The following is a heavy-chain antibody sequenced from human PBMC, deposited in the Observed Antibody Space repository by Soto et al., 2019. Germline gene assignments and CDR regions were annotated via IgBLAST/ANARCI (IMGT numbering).Heavy chain of an antibody. V-gene: IGHV3-30*18. D-gene: IGHD2-21*01. J-gene: IGHJ4*02. Sequence: PGGSLRLSCAASGFTFSSYGMHWVRQAPGKGLEWVAVISYDGSNKYYADSVKGRFTISRDNSKNTLYLQMNSLRAEDTAVYYCAKALAPQSGVFDYWGQGTLVTVSS. CDR2: ISYDGSNK. CDR1: GFTFSSYG. CDR3: AKALAPQSGVFDY.